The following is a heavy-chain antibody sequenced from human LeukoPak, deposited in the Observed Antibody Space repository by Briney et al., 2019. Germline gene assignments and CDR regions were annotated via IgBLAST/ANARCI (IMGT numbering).Heavy chain of an antibody. CDR3: ARDGLAVGDIIDY. Sequence: GGSLRLSCAASGFTFSSYWMSWVRQAPGKGLEWVANIKQDGSEKYYVDSEKGRFTISRDSAKNSLYLQMNSLRAEDTAVYYCARDGLAVGDIIDYWGQGTLVTVSS. J-gene: IGHJ4*02. CDR2: IKQDGSEK. CDR1: GFTFSSYW. D-gene: IGHD6-19*01. V-gene: IGHV3-7*01.